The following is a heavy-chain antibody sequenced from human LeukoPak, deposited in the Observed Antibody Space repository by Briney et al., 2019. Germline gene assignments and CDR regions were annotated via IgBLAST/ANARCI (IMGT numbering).Heavy chain of an antibody. D-gene: IGHD2-8*01. CDR1: GFTFSCYW. J-gene: IGHJ4*02. CDR3: AREGVVNGFDS. Sequence: GGSLRLSCAASGFTFSCYWMSWVRQAPGKGLEWVANIKEDGSEKYYVDSVKGRFTISRDNGRNSLYLQMNSLRAEDTALYYCAREGVVNGFDSWGQGTLVTVSS. CDR2: IKEDGSEK. V-gene: IGHV3-7*01.